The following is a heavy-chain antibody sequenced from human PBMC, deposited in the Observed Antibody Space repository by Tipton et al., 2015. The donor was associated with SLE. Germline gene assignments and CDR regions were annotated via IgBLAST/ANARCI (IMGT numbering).Heavy chain of an antibody. CDR3: ARTNWGARRHFFDY. Sequence: TLSLTCTVSGGSISSGSYYWNWIRQPAGEGLEWIGRIYTSGSTNYNPSLTGRVTISLDTSKNQFSLKLTSVTAADTAVYYCARTNWGARRHFFDYWGQGALVTVSS. J-gene: IGHJ4*02. CDR1: GGSISSGSYY. V-gene: IGHV4-61*02. D-gene: IGHD7-27*01. CDR2: IYTSGST.